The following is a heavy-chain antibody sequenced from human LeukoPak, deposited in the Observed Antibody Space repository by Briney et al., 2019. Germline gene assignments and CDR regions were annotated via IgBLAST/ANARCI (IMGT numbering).Heavy chain of an antibody. Sequence: ASVKVTCKASGYTFTGYYMHWVRQAPGQGLEWMGWINPNSGGTNYAQKFQGRVTMTRDTSISTAYMELSRLRSDDTAVYYCASGREYCSGGSCYSSDDAFDIWGQGTMVTVSS. D-gene: IGHD2-15*01. CDR2: INPNSGGT. CDR3: ASGREYCSGGSCYSSDDAFDI. CDR1: GYTFTGYY. V-gene: IGHV1-2*02. J-gene: IGHJ3*02.